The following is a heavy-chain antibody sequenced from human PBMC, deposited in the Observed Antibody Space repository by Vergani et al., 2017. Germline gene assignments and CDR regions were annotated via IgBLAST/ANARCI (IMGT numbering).Heavy chain of an antibody. D-gene: IGHD6-13*01. CDR2: INHSGST. V-gene: IGHV4-34*01. CDR3: AREYSSSWYSGGAFDI. Sequence: QVQLQQWGAGLLKPSETLSLTCAVYGGSFSGYYWSWIRQPPGKGLEWIGEINHSGSTNYNPSLKSRVTISVDTSKNQFSLKLSSVTAADTAVYYCAREYSSSWYSGGAFDIWGQGTNITVSS. J-gene: IGHJ3*02. CDR1: GGSFSGYY.